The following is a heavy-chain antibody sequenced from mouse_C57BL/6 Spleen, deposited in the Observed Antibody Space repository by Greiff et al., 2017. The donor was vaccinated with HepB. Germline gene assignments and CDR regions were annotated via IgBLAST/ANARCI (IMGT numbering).Heavy chain of an antibody. J-gene: IGHJ2*01. CDR2: IDPNSGGT. CDR1: GYTFTSYW. V-gene: IGHV1-72*01. CDR3: ARSRIYYDYDGGFDY. D-gene: IGHD2-4*01. Sequence: QVQLQQPGAELVKPGASVKLSCKASGYTFTSYWMHWVKQRPGRGLEWIGRIDPNSGGTKYNEKFKSKATMTVDKPSSTAYMQRSSLTSEESAVYYCARSRIYYDYDGGFDYWGQGTTLTVSS.